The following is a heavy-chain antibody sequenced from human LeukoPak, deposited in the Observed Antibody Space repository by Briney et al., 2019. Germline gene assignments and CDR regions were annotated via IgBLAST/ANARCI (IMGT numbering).Heavy chain of an antibody. D-gene: IGHD3-10*01. Sequence: SGGSLRLSCAASGFTFSSYAMSWVRQAPGKGLEWVSAISGSGGSRYYADSVKGRFTISRDNSKNTLYLQMNSLRAEDTAVYYCAKGGSATYYSYYYMDVWGKGTTVTVSS. CDR2: ISGSGGSR. V-gene: IGHV3-23*01. J-gene: IGHJ6*03. CDR1: GFTFSSYA. CDR3: AKGGSATYYSYYYMDV.